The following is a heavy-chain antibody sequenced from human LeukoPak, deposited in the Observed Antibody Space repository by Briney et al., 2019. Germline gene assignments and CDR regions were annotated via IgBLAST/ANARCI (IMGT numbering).Heavy chain of an antibody. Sequence: PGGSLRLSCAASGFTFSSYGMHWVRQAPGKGPEWVAVISYAGSHQYYDDSVKGRFLITRVNTRKRLILHMNNLIPEARALYYFANPDGGGDSSGRPCDNGAQETRVSVS. CDR2: ISYAGSHQ. J-gene: IGHJ4*02. CDR3: ANPDGGGDSSGRPCDN. CDR1: GFTFSSYG. V-gene: IGHV3-30*18. D-gene: IGHD3-22*01.